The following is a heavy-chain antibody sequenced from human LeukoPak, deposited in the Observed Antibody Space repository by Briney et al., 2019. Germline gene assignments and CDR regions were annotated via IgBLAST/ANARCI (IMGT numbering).Heavy chain of an antibody. D-gene: IGHD3-10*01. CDR1: GFTVSSNY. CDR2: IYSGGST. J-gene: IGHJ4*02. Sequence: GGSLRLSCAASGFTVSSNYMSWVRQAPGKGLEWVSVIYSGGSTYYADSVKGRFTISRDNSKNTLYLQMNSLRAEDTAVYYCARVPGLWYYFDHWGQGTLVTVSS. CDR3: ARVPGLWYYFDH. V-gene: IGHV3-66*01.